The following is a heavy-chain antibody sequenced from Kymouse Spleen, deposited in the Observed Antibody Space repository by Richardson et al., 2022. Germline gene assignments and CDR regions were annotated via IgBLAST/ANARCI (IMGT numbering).Heavy chain of an antibody. V-gene: IGHV4-34*01. Sequence: QVQLQQWGAGLLKPSETLSLTCAVYGGSFSGYYWSWIRQPPGKGLEWIGEINHSGSTNYNPSLKSRVTISVDTSKNQFSLKLSSVTAADTAVYYCARGVAARRGAYYYYYGMDVWGQGTTVTVSS. CDR1: GGSFSGYY. CDR2: INHSGST. CDR3: ARGVAARRGAYYYYYGMDV. J-gene: IGHJ6*02. D-gene: IGHD6-6*01.